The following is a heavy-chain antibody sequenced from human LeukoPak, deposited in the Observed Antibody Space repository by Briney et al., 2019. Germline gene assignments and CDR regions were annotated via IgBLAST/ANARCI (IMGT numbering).Heavy chain of an antibody. CDR3: ARLSNSWYAFDI. CDR1: GYTFTSYD. CDR2: MNPNSGNT. V-gene: IGHV1-8*01. Sequence: GASAKVSCKASGYTFTSYDINWVRQATGQGLEWMGWMNPNSGNTGYAQKFQGRVTMTRNTSISTVYMELSSLRSEDTAVYYCARLSNSWYAFDIWGQGTMVIVSS. D-gene: IGHD6-13*01. J-gene: IGHJ3*02.